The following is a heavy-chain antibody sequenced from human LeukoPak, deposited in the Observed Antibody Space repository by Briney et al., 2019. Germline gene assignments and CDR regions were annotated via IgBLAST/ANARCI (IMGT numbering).Heavy chain of an antibody. V-gene: IGHV3-53*01. D-gene: IGHD6-19*01. CDR3: ARVPSSGWGRLDV. CDR2: IYSGGGT. J-gene: IGHJ6*02. Sequence: GGSLRLSCAASGFTVSSNYMNWVRQAPGKGLEWVSVIYSGGGTYYADSVRGRFIISRDNFKNTLYLQMNSLRAEDTTVYYCARVPSSGWGRLDVWGQGTTVTVSS. CDR1: GFTVSSNY.